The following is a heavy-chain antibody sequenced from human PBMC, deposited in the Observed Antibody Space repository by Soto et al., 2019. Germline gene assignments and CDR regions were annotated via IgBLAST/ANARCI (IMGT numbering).Heavy chain of an antibody. CDR2: IYYSGST. CDR1: GGSISSSSYY. Sequence: SETLSLTCTVSGGSISSSSYYWGWIRQPPGKGLEWIGSIYYSGSTYYNPSLKSRVTISVDTSKNQFSLKLSSVTAADTAVYYCARTYSGYDLANFDYWGQGTLGTVSA. D-gene: IGHD5-12*01. V-gene: IGHV4-39*01. J-gene: IGHJ4*02. CDR3: ARTYSGYDLANFDY.